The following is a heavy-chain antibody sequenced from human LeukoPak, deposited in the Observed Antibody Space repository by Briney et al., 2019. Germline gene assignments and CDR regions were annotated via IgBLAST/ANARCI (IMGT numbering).Heavy chain of an antibody. J-gene: IGHJ3*02. CDR3: AKGITGTTRSAFDI. V-gene: IGHV3-33*06. CDR2: IWYDGSNK. D-gene: IGHD1-7*01. Sequence: GGSLRLSCAASGFTFSSYGMHWVRQAPGKGLEWVAVIWYDGSNKYYADSVKGRFTISRDNSKNTLYLKMNSLRAEDTAVYYCAKGITGTTRSAFDIWGQGTMVTVSS. CDR1: GFTFSSYG.